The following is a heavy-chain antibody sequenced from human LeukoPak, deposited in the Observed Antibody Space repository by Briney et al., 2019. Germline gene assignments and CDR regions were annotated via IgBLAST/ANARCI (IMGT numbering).Heavy chain of an antibody. CDR2: FYSSGNN. CDR1: GGSMSSYF. CDR3: ARERHIASDSFDI. J-gene: IGHJ3*02. Sequence: SETLSLTCLVSGGSMSSYFWSWIRQPAGKGLEWIGRFYSSGNNNYNPSLRSRVTMSADTSKNQFSLELTSVAAADTAVYYCARERHIASDSFDIWGPGTLVTVSS. D-gene: IGHD2-21*01. V-gene: IGHV4-4*07.